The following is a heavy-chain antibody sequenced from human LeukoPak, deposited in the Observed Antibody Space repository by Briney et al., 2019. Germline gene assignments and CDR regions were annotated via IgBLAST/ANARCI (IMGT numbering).Heavy chain of an antibody. D-gene: IGHD5-12*01. CDR2: ISDPHSGSET. CDR3: TTRLRNHFDY. J-gene: IGHJ4*02. CDR1: GFTFSSYA. Sequence: AGSPRLSCAASGFTFSSYAMSWVRQALGQGLEWVSTISDPHSGSETHYADSVQGRFTISRDDSQNMVYLQMDSLRAEDTAVYYCTTRLRNHFDYWGQGTQVTVSS. V-gene: IGHV3-23*01.